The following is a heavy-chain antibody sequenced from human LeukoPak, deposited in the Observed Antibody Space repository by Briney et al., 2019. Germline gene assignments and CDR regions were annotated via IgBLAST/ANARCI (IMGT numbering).Heavy chain of an antibody. J-gene: IGHJ5*02. V-gene: IGHV1-46*03. D-gene: IGHD3-22*01. Sequence: ASVKVSCKASGYTFTSYYMHWVRQAPGQGLEWMGIINPSGGSTSYAQKFQGRVTTTRDTSTSTVYMELSSLRSEDTAVYYCARVWVPQDYYDSSGYSLDPWGQGTLVTVSS. CDR2: INPSGGST. CDR1: GYTFTSYY. CDR3: ARVWVPQDYYDSSGYSLDP.